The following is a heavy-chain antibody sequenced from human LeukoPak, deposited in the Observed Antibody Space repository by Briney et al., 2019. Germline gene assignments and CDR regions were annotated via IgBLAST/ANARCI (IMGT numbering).Heavy chain of an antibody. Sequence: ASVKVSRKASGYTFSSFGITWVRQAPGQGLEWMGWISAYTGIANYAQKLQGRVTMTTDTSTNTAYMELGSLRSDDTAVYYCARYRLTDSPINWFDPWGQGTLVTVSS. J-gene: IGHJ5*02. V-gene: IGHV1-18*01. D-gene: IGHD1-14*01. CDR1: GYTFSSFG. CDR3: ARYRLTDSPINWFDP. CDR2: ISAYTGIA.